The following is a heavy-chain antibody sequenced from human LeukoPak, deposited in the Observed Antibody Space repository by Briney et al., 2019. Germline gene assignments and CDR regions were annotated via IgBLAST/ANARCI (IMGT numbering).Heavy chain of an antibody. J-gene: IGHJ4*02. V-gene: IGHV1-69*13. CDR1: GYTFTSYY. Sequence: SVKVSCKASGYTFTSYYMHWVRQAPGQGLEWMGGITPIFGTAKYAQKFQGRVTITAVESMSTAYMELSSLRSEDTAVYYCARGWLAETTVVTPYNYWGQGTLVTVSS. D-gene: IGHD4-23*01. CDR2: ITPIFGTA. CDR3: ARGWLAETTVVTPYNY.